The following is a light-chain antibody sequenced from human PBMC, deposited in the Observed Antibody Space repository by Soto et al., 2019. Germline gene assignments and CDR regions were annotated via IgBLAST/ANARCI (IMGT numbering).Light chain of an antibody. CDR1: SSDVGSYNL. V-gene: IGLV2-23*03. Sequence: QSALTQPASVSGSPGQSITISCTGTSSDVGSYNLVSWYQQHPGKAPKLMIYEGSKRPSGVSNRFSGSKSGNTASLTISGLQAEDEADYYCCSYAGSGTFRVFGTGTKLTVL. CDR3: CSYAGSGTFRV. CDR2: EGS. J-gene: IGLJ1*01.